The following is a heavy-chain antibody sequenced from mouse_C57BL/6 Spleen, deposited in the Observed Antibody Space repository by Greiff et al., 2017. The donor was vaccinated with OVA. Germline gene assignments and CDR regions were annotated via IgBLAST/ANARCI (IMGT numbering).Heavy chain of an antibody. CDR1: GYTFTSYW. CDR2: IDPSDSYT. CDR3: ARRGIYYGYFFDY. V-gene: IGHV1-69*01. D-gene: IGHD2-2*01. J-gene: IGHJ2*01. Sequence: QVQLQQPGAELVMPGASVKLSCKASGYTFTSYWMHWVKQRPGQGLEWIGEIDPSDSYTNYNQKFKGKSTLTVDKSSSTAYMQLSSLTSEDSAVYYCARRGIYYGYFFDYWGQGTTLTVSS.